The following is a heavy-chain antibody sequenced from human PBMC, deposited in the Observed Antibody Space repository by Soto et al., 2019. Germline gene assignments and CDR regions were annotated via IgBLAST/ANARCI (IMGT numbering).Heavy chain of an antibody. CDR3: ARENSYYGSGTYYFYGMDV. Sequence: QVQLVQSEAEVKKPGASVKVCCKTSGYIFTSYGISWVRQAPGQGLEWMGWISTHNGNTNYAQKLQDRVTMTTDTYTSTAYMELRSLRSDDTAVYYCARENSYYGSGTYYFYGMDVWGHGTTVTVSS. J-gene: IGHJ6*02. V-gene: IGHV1-18*01. CDR2: ISTHNGNT. CDR1: GYIFTSYG. D-gene: IGHD3-10*01.